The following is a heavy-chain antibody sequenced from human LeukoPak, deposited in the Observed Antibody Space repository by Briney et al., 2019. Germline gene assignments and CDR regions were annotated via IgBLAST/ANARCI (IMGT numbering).Heavy chain of an antibody. D-gene: IGHD2-21*02. V-gene: IGHV4-34*01. CDR1: GGSFSDYF. CDR3: ARHGDRGDFDI. CDR2: ITHSGST. Sequence: PSETLSLTCAVFGGSFSDYFWSWIRQAPGKGLEWIGEITHSGSTNYSPSLKSRVTISVDTSKNQFSLKVNSVTAADTAVYYCARHGDRGDFDIWGQGTMVTVSS. J-gene: IGHJ3*02.